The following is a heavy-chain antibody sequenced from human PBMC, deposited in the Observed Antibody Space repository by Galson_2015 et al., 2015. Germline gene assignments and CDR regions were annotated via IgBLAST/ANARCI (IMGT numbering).Heavy chain of an antibody. V-gene: IGHV5-51*01. CDR1: GYSFTGYW. Sequence: QSGAEVKKPGESLKISCKGSGYSFTGYWIAWVRQMPGKGLEWMGIIYPGDSDPRYSPSFQGQVTFSVDKSSTTAYLQWSSLKASNTAMYYCARLLWGSDSSGSKYYFDYWGQGTLVSVSS. CDR3: ARLLWGSDSSGSKYYFDY. CDR2: IYPGDSDP. J-gene: IGHJ4*02. D-gene: IGHD3-22*01.